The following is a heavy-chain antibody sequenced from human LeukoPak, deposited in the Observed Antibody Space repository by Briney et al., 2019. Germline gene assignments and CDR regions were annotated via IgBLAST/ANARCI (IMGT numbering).Heavy chain of an antibody. V-gene: IGHV4-34*01. D-gene: IGHD3-3*01. CDR2: INHSGST. Sequence: SETLSLTCAVYGGSFSGYYWSWIRQPPGKGLGWIGEINHSGSTNYSPSLKSRVTISVDTSKNQFSLKLSSVTAADTAVYYCARGSLGFFNYYGMDVWGQGTTVTVSS. J-gene: IGHJ6*02. CDR1: GGSFSGYY. CDR3: ARGSLGFFNYYGMDV.